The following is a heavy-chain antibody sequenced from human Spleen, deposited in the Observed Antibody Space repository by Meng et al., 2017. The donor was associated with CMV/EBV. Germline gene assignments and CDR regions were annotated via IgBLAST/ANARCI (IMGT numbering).Heavy chain of an antibody. CDR3: ARTSWGGYYGHKNYYGMDV. CDR2: INDRGST. CDR1: GGSFSGYY. J-gene: IGHJ6*02. D-gene: IGHD3-3*01. V-gene: IGHV4-34*01. Sequence: SETLSLTCAVYGGSFSGYYWSWIRQPPGKGLEWIGEINDRGSTNYNPSLKSRVTISVDTSKNQFSLMLSSVTAADTALYYCARTSWGGYYGHKNYYGMDVWGQGTTVTVSS.